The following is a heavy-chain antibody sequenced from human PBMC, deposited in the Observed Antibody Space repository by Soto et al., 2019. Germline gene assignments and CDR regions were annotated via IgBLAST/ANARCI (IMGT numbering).Heavy chain of an antibody. CDR2: ISGSGGST. V-gene: IGHV3-23*01. CDR1: GFTFSSYA. CDR3: AQDRGRLGNYVIGDWFDP. Sequence: GGSLRLSCAASGFTFSSYAMSWVRQAPGKGLEWVSAISGSGGSTYYADSVKGRFTISRDNSKNTLYLQMNSLRAEDTAVYYCAQDRGRLGNYVIGDWFDPWGQGTLVTVSS. J-gene: IGHJ5*02. D-gene: IGHD1-7*01.